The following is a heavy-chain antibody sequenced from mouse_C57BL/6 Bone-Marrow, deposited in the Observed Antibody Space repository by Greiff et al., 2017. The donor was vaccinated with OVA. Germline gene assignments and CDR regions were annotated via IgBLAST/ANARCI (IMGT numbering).Heavy chain of an antibody. V-gene: IGHV5-9*01. CDR2: ISGGGGNT. D-gene: IGHD1-1*01. CDR1: GFTFSSYT. J-gene: IGHJ1*03. CDR3: ARPIYYGSSFWYFDV. Sequence: EVHLVESGGGLVKPGGSLKLSCAASGFTFSSYTMSWVRQTPEKRLEWVATISGGGGNTYYPDSVKGRFTISRDNAKNTLYLQMSSLRSEDTALYYCARPIYYGSSFWYFDVWGTGTTVTVSS.